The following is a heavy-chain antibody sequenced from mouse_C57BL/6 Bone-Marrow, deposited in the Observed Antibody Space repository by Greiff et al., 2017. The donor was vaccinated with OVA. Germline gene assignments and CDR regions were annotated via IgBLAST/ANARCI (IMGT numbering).Heavy chain of an antibody. D-gene: IGHD2-1*01. J-gene: IGHJ1*03. Sequence: VKVVESGAELVRPGASVKLSCKASGYTFTDYYLNWVKQRPGQGLEWIARIYPGSGNTYYNEKFKGKATLTAEKSSSTAYMQLSSLTSEDSAVYFCARSWGNYWYFDVWGTGTTVTVSS. CDR2: IYPGSGNT. CDR1: GYTFTDYY. V-gene: IGHV1-76*01. CDR3: ARSWGNYWYFDV.